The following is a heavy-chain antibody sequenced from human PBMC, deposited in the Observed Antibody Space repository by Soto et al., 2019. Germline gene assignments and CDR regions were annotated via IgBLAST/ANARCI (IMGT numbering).Heavy chain of an antibody. CDR2: IYYSGST. Sequence: QVQLQESGPGLVKPSQTLSLTCTVSGGSISSGDYYWSWIRQHPGKGLEWIGYIYYSGSTYYTPSPKSPVTLPVDTSKNQFSLKLNSVTAADTAVYYCARWWSGSRQGFDPWGQGTLVTVSS. D-gene: IGHD3-3*01. CDR1: GGSISSGDYY. CDR3: ARWWSGSRQGFDP. J-gene: IGHJ5*02. V-gene: IGHV4-31*01.